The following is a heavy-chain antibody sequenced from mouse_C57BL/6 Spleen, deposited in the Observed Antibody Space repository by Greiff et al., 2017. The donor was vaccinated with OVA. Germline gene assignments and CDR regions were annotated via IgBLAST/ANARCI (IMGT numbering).Heavy chain of an antibody. V-gene: IGHV1-15*01. CDR2: IDPETGGT. D-gene: IGHD4-1*01. CDR3: TRGDWDRYYFDY. J-gene: IGHJ2*01. Sequence: LQESGAELVRPGASVTLSCKASGYTFTDYEMHWVKQTPVHGLEWIGAIDPETGGTAYNQKFKGKAILTADKSSSTAYMELRSLTSEDSAVYYCTRGDWDRYYFDYWGQGTTLTVSS. CDR1: GYTFTDYE.